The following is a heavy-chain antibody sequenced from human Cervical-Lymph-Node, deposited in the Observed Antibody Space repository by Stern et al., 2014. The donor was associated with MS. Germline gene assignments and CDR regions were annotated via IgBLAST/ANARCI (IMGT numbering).Heavy chain of an antibody. CDR1: GYTFTSYW. V-gene: IGHV5-51*01. J-gene: IGHJ4*02. Sequence: EVQLVESGPEVKRPGESLKISCQASGYTFTSYWIGWVRQMPGKGLEGIAIFFPGGYDMGYGPSFQGQVTISADKAISTAYLQWNNLKASDTAIYYCARQRYFDYWGQGTLVTVSS. CDR3: ARQRYFDY. CDR2: FFPGGYDM.